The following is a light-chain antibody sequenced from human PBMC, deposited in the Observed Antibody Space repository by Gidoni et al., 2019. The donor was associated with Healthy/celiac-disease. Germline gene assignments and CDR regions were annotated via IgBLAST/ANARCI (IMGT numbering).Light chain of an antibody. J-gene: IGKJ3*01. CDR2: AAS. Sequence: DIQMTPSPPSLPASVGDRVTITCRASQSISSYLNWYQQKPGKAPKLLIYAASSLQSGVPSRFSGSGSGTDFTLTISSLQPEDFATYYCQQSYSTLFTFGPGTKVDIK. CDR1: QSISSY. V-gene: IGKV1-39*01. CDR3: QQSYSTLFT.